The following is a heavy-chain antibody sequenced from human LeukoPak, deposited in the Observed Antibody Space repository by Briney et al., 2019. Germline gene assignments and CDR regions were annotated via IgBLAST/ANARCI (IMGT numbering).Heavy chain of an antibody. J-gene: IGHJ5*02. D-gene: IGHD3-10*01. V-gene: IGHV4-39*07. CDR3: ARESNYYGSGTGWFDP. Sequence: NPSETLSLTCTVSSGSISSNNHFWGWIRQPQGKGLEWIGNIDYSGSTYYNPSLKSRVTISVDTSKNQLSLKLSSVTAADTAVYYCARESNYYGSGTGWFDPWGQGTLVTVSS. CDR2: IDYSGST. CDR1: SGSISSNNHF.